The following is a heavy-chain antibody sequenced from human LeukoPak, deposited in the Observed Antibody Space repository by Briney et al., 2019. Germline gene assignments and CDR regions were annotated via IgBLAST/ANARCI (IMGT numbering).Heavy chain of an antibody. CDR2: IYYSGST. V-gene: IGHV4-61*08. D-gene: IGHD3-22*01. Sequence: PSETLSLTCTVSGGSISSGGYYWSWIRQPPGKGLEWIGYIYYSGSTNYNPSLKSRVTISVDTSKNQFSLKLSSVTVADTATYYCVRQGTNSGYYLLDHWGQGHPVIVSS. J-gene: IGHJ4*02. CDR3: VRQGTNSGYYLLDH. CDR1: GGSISSGGYY.